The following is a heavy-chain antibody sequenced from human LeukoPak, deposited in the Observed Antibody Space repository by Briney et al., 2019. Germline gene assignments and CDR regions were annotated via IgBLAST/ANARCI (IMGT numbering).Heavy chain of an antibody. CDR3: AREGAYYDSSCYQNSFDI. CDR2: INPNSGGT. Sequence: ASVKVSCKASGYTFTGYYIHWVRQAPGQGLGWMGWINPNSGGTNYTQMFKGRVTMTRDTSIRTAYMELSGLRSDDTAVYYCAREGAYYDSSCYQNSFDIWGQGTLVTVSS. J-gene: IGHJ3*02. D-gene: IGHD3-22*01. V-gene: IGHV1-2*02. CDR1: GYTFTGYY.